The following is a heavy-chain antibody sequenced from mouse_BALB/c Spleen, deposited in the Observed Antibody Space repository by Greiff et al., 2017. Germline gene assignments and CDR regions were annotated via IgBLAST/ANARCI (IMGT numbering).Heavy chain of an antibody. CDR3: VRHAYGSRGYFDY. V-gene: IGHV10-1*02. D-gene: IGHD1-1*01. CDR1: GFTFNTYA. Sequence: DVHLVESGGGLVQPKGSLKLSCAASGFTFNTYAMNWVRQAPGKGLEWVARIRSKSNNYATYYADSVKDRFTISRDDSQSMLYLQMNNLKTEDTAMYYCVRHAYGSRGYFDYWGQGTTLTVSS. J-gene: IGHJ2*01. CDR2: IRSKSNNYAT.